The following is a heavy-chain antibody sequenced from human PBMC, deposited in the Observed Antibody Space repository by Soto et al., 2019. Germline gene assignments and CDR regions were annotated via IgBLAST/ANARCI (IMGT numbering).Heavy chain of an antibody. CDR1: GYPFTNYC. CDR3: ARLEWIGSYDYFYGLDV. D-gene: IGHD3-16*01. V-gene: IGHV5-51*01. J-gene: IGHJ6*04. CDR2: IYPDDSDT. Sequence: PGESLKISCKASGYPFTNYCIAWVRQKPGKGLEWMGLIYPDDSDTRYSPSFQGQVTISDDKFSKTAYSQWSTLEASDTATYYCARLEWIGSYDYFYGLDVWGKGTTVTVSS.